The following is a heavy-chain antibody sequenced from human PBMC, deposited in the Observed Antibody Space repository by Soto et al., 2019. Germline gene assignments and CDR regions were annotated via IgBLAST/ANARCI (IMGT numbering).Heavy chain of an antibody. CDR3: ARGYYSDSSGYSPFDY. Sequence: QVQLVQSGAEVKKPGASVKVSCKASGYTFLSYFIHWVRQAPGQGLAWMGIIGPSGGSTSYAQQVQGRVTMTRETSTSTVDMELSSLRSEDNAVYYCARGYYSDSSGYSPFDYWGQGTLVTVSS. J-gene: IGHJ4*02. V-gene: IGHV1-46*01. D-gene: IGHD3-22*01. CDR1: GYTFLSYF. CDR2: IGPSGGST.